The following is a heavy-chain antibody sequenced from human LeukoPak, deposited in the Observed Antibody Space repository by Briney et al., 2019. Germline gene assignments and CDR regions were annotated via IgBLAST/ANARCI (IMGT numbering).Heavy chain of an antibody. Sequence: PGGSLRLSRAPFGLTFISYRMNWVRQPPGKGCGWVSSINSSSSYIYYAQSVKGRSTISRDNAKNLLYLQINSLRAEDTAVYYCAEGSTTWVYWGQGTLVTVSS. D-gene: IGHD2/OR15-2a*01. CDR2: INSSSSYI. V-gene: IGHV3-21*01. CDR3: AEGSTTWVY. J-gene: IGHJ4*02. CDR1: GLTFISYR.